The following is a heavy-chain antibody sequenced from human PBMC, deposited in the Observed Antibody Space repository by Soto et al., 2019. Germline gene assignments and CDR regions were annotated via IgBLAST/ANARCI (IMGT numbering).Heavy chain of an antibody. CDR1: GYTFTSYY. CDR2: INPSGGST. CDR3: ARDDYSNYWFDP. J-gene: IGHJ5*02. D-gene: IGHD4-4*01. Sequence: ASVKVSCKASGYTFTSYYMHWVRQAPGQGLEWTGIINPSGGSTSYAQKFQGRVTMTRDTSTSTVYMELSSLRSEDTAVYYCARDDYSNYWFDPWGQGTLVTVSS. V-gene: IGHV1-46*01.